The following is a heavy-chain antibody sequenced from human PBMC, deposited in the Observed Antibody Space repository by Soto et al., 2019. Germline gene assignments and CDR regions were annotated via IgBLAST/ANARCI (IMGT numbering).Heavy chain of an antibody. J-gene: IGHJ6*04. CDR2: ISGSGGST. Sequence: GGSLRLSCAASGFTFSSYAMSWVRQAPGKGLEWVSAISGSGGSTYYADSVKGRFTISRDNSKNTLYLQMNSLRAEDTAVYYCAKAEYYGSGSYYNHDYGMDVWGKGTTVTVSS. D-gene: IGHD3-10*01. CDR3: AKAEYYGSGSYYNHDYGMDV. CDR1: GFTFSSYA. V-gene: IGHV3-23*01.